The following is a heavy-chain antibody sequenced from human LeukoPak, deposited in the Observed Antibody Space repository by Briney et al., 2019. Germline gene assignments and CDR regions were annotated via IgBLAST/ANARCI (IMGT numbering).Heavy chain of an antibody. CDR2: ISSSSSYI. J-gene: IGHJ4*02. D-gene: IGHD1-1*01. V-gene: IGHV3-21*01. Sequence: PGGALRLSRAPSGFTFRGYSMNCVREAPGRGLGGGSSISSSSSYIYYADSVKGRFTISRNNAKNSLYLQMNSLRAEDTYVYYCARDQNNWYDKDYWGQGTLVTASS. CDR1: GFTFRGYS. CDR3: ARDQNNWYDKDY.